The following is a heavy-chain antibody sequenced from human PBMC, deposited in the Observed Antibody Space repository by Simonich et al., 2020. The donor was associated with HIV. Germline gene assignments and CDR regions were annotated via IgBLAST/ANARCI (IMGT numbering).Heavy chain of an antibody. CDR3: ARRHPTTVTTPYFDY. V-gene: IGHV4-34*01. CDR1: GGSFSGHY. CDR2: TNHSGST. J-gene: IGHJ4*02. Sequence: QVQLQQWGAGLLKPSETLSLTWAVYGGSFSGHYLSWIRQHPGRGLEWIGETNHSGSTNSNPSLKSRVTISVDTSKNQFSLKLSSVTAADTAVYYCARRHPTTVTTPYFDYWGQGTLVTVSS. D-gene: IGHD4-17*01.